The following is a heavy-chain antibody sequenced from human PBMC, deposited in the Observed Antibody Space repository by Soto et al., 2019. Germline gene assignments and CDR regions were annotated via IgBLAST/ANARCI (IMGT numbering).Heavy chain of an antibody. CDR3: ARYKSNYYYGMDV. V-gene: IGHV4-59*01. Sequence: PSQTLSLTCTVSAGSISSYSWSWIRQPPGKGLEWIGYIYYSGITNYNPSLKSRVTISVDTSKNQFSLKLSSVTAVDTAVYYCARYKSNYYYGMDVWGQGTTVT. CDR1: AGSISSYS. J-gene: IGHJ6*02. D-gene: IGHD1-20*01. CDR2: IYYSGIT.